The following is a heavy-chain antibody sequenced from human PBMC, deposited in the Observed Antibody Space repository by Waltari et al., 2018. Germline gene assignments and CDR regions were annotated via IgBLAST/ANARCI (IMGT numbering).Heavy chain of an antibody. CDR2: IRSKANSYAT. D-gene: IGHD1-26*01. CDR1: GFTLSASA. Sequence: EVQLVESVGGLVQPGGSLTLSCAASGFTLSASAMHWVRQASGKGLEWVGRIRSKANSYATAYAASVKGRFTISRDDSKNTAYLQMNSLKTEDTAVYYCTSGSYYRMDVWGQGTTVTVSS. V-gene: IGHV3-73*02. CDR3: TSGSYYRMDV. J-gene: IGHJ6*02.